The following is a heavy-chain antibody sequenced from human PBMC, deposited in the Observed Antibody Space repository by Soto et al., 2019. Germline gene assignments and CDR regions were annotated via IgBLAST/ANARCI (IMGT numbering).Heavy chain of an antibody. CDR1: GISFSASW. Sequence: GGSLRLSCVASGISFSASWMGWVRQAPGKGLEWVADISHDGREKNYLDSVKGRVSISRDNAKNSLYLQVDSLRVEDTAIYYCVRDPRNGAIDHWGLGTLVTVFS. V-gene: IGHV3-7*01. CDR3: VRDPRNGAIDH. D-gene: IGHD2-8*01. CDR2: ISHDGREK. J-gene: IGHJ5*02.